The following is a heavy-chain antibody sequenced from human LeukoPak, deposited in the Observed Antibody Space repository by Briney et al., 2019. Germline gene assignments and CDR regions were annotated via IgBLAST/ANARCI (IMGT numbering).Heavy chain of an antibody. CDR2: IIPIFGTA. Sequence: SVKVSCKASGGTFSSYAISWVRQAPGQGLEWMGGIIPIFGTANYAQKFQGRVTITADESASTAYTELSSLRSEDTAVYYCARATEYYGSGSYYNHWGQGTLVTVSS. D-gene: IGHD3-10*01. J-gene: IGHJ4*02. CDR3: ARATEYYGSGSYYNH. CDR1: GGTFSSYA. V-gene: IGHV1-69*13.